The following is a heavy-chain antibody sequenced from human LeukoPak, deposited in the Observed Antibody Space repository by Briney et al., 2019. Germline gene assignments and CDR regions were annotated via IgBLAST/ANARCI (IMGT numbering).Heavy chain of an antibody. CDR3: ARGRAGKYYDFWSGYSNWFDP. D-gene: IGHD3-3*01. Sequence: TSVKVSCKASGYTFTSYATHWVRQAPGQRLEWMGWTNAGNGNTKYSQKFQGRVTITRDTSASTAYMELSSLRSEDTAVYYCARGRAGKYYDFWSGYSNWFDPWGQGTLVTVSS. J-gene: IGHJ5*02. CDR1: GYTFTSYA. CDR2: TNAGNGNT. V-gene: IGHV1-3*01.